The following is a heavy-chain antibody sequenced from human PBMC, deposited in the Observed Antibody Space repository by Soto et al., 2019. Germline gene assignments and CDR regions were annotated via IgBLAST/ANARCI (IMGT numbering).Heavy chain of an antibody. CDR2: INHSGST. Sequence: SETLSLTCAVYGGSFSGYYWSWIRQPPGKWLEWIGEINHSGSTNYNPSLKSRVTISVDTSKNQFSLKLSSVTAADTAVYYCARVLRGDIVVVPAAISAFYFDYWGQGTLVTVSS. J-gene: IGHJ4*02. CDR3: ARVLRGDIVVVPAAISAFYFDY. D-gene: IGHD2-2*01. V-gene: IGHV4-34*01. CDR1: GGSFSGYY.